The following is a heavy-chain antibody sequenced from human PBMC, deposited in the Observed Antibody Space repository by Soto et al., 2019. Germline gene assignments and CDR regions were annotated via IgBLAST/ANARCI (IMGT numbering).Heavy chain of an antibody. CDR1: GGTFSSYA. CDR2: IIPIFGAA. Sequence: ASVKVSCKVSGGTFSSYAISWVRQAPGQGLEWMGGIIPIFGAANYAQKFQGRVTITADESTSTAYMELSSLRSEDTALYYCARWGGLSCSGGSCFKKPFDYWGQGTLVTVS. CDR3: ARWGGLSCSGGSCFKKPFDY. D-gene: IGHD2-15*01. J-gene: IGHJ4*02. V-gene: IGHV1-69*13.